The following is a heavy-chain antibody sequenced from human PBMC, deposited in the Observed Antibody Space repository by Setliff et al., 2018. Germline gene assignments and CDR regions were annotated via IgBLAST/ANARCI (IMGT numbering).Heavy chain of an antibody. CDR1: GGTFSSYG. Sequence: SVKVSCKASGGTFSSYGISWVRQAPGQGLEWMGGTIPIFGSTNYAQKFQDRVTIITDESTSTAYMELRSLRFEDTAVYYCAREGVDTRSSTDYRYYMDVWGKGTMVTVSS. CDR2: TIPIFGST. D-gene: IGHD5-18*01. J-gene: IGHJ6*03. CDR3: AREGVDTRSSTDYRYYMDV. V-gene: IGHV1-69*05.